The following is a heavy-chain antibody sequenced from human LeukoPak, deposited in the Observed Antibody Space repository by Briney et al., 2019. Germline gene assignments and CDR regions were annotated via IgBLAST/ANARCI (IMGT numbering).Heavy chain of an antibody. CDR2: ISAYNCNT. J-gene: IGHJ5*02. CDR3: ARAPVVVPAASFHP. Sequence: ASVKVSCKASRYTFTRYGISWVRQPPGQGLDWMGCISAYNCNTNYAQKLQGRVTMTTDTSTSTAYIELRRLSSDDTAVYYCARAPVVVPAASFHPWPQGPLLTLSS. D-gene: IGHD2-2*01. CDR1: RYTFTRYG. V-gene: IGHV1-18*01.